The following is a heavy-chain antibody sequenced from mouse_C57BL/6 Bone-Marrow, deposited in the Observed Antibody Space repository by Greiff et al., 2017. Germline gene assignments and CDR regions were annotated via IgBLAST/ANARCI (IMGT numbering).Heavy chain of an antibody. V-gene: IGHV5-4*03. D-gene: IGHD1-1*01. Sequence: EVKLMESGGGLVKPGGSLKLSCAASGFTFSSYAMSWVRQTPEKRLEWVATISDGGSYTYYPDNVKGRFTISRDNAKNNLYLQMSHLKSEDTAMYYCARATVVAGDDYWGQGTTLTVSS. J-gene: IGHJ2*01. CDR2: ISDGGSYT. CDR3: ARATVVAGDDY. CDR1: GFTFSSYA.